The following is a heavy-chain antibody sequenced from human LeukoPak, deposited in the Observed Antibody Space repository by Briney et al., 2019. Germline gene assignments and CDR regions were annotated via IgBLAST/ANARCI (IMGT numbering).Heavy chain of an antibody. V-gene: IGHV3-48*03. J-gene: IGHJ4*02. Sequence: GGSLRLSCAASGFTFSSYEMNWARQAPGKGLEWHSYISNSGNPIYYADSVKGRFTISRDNAKNPLYLQMNSLRAEDTAAYYCARRSRGTGSWYYFDYWGPGTLVTVSS. D-gene: IGHD3-10*01. CDR1: GFTFSSYE. CDR2: ISNSGNPI. CDR3: ARRSRGTGSWYYFDY.